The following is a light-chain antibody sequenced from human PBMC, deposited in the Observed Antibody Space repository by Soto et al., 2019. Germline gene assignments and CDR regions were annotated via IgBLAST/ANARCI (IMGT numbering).Light chain of an antibody. CDR2: GTS. V-gene: IGKV3-20*01. CDR1: QSVSSSY. Sequence: EIVLTQSPGTLSLSPGERATLSCRASQSVSSSYLAWYQQKPGQAPRLLIYGTSSRATAIPDRFSGSGSGTDFTLTISGLEPEDVAVYYCQQDGSSSWTFGQGTKVEIK. J-gene: IGKJ1*01. CDR3: QQDGSSSWT.